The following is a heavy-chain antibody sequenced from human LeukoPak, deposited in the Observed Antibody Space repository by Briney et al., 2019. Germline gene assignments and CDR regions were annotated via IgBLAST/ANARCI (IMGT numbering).Heavy chain of an antibody. Sequence: GGSLRLSCAASGFTFSSYSMNWVRQAPGKGLEWVSSISSSSSYIYYADSVKGRFTISRDNAKNSLYLQMNSLRAEDTAVYYCVQREYYYDSSGFAAEYFQHWGQGTLVTVSS. CDR3: VQREYYYDSSGFAAEYFQH. J-gene: IGHJ1*01. D-gene: IGHD3-22*01. CDR1: GFTFSSYS. V-gene: IGHV3-21*04. CDR2: ISSSSSYI.